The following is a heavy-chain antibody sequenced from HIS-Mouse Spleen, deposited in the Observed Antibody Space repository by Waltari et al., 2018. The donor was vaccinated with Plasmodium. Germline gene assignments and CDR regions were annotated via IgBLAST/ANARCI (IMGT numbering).Heavy chain of an antibody. CDR3: ARSRAATVTFYFDY. Sequence: QVQLQESGPGLVKPSQTLSLTCTVSGGSISSGGYYWSWIRQHPGKGLEWIGYIYYSGRTYYNPSLKSRVTISVDTSKNQFSLKLSSVTAADTAVYYCARSRAATVTFYFDYWGQGTLVTVSS. CDR1: GGSISSGGYY. J-gene: IGHJ4*02. V-gene: IGHV4-31*03. CDR2: IYYSGRT. D-gene: IGHD6-13*01.